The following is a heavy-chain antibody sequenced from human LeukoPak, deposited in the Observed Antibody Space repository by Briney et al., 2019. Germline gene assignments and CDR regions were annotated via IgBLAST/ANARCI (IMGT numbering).Heavy chain of an antibody. V-gene: IGHV1-46*01. CDR1: GYTFTSYY. Sequence: ASAKISCKASGYTFTSYYMHWVRQAPGQGLEWMGIINPSGGSTSYAQKFQGRVTMTRDTSTSTVYMELSSLRSEDTAVYYCARDRPPYYDLLTGYLGFDPWGQGTLVTVSS. J-gene: IGHJ5*02. D-gene: IGHD3-9*01. CDR3: ARDRPPYYDLLTGYLGFDP. CDR2: INPSGGST.